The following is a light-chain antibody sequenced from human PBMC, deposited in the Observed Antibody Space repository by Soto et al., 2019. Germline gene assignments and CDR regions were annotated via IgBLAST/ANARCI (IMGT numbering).Light chain of an antibody. V-gene: IGLV2-8*01. Sequence: QSALTQPPSASGSPGQSVTISCTGTSSDVGGYNYVSWYQQHPGKAPKLMIYEVSKRPSGVPDRFSGSKSGNTASLTVSGLQAEDEADYYCSSYAGSNNVWLFGGGTKVTVL. CDR3: SSYAGSNNVWL. CDR2: EVS. CDR1: SSDVGGYNY. J-gene: IGLJ2*01.